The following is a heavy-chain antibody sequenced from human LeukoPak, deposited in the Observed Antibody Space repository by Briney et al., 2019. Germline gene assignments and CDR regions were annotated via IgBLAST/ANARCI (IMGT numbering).Heavy chain of an antibody. J-gene: IGHJ4*02. D-gene: IGHD3-22*01. CDR3: AREGYYYDSSGYYDGY. CDR2: IILIFGTA. CDR1: GGTFSSYA. Sequence: SVKVSCKASGGTFSSYAISWVRQAPGQGLEWMGGIILIFGTANYAQKFQGRVTITADESTSTAYMELSSLRSEDTAVYYCAREGYYYDSSGYYDGYWGQGTLVTVSS. V-gene: IGHV1-69*13.